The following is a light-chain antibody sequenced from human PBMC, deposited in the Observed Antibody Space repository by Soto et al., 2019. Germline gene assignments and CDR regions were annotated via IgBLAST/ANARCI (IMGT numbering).Light chain of an antibody. V-gene: IGKV1-5*01. CDR3: QQYDKYST. CDR1: QRISVS. CDR2: DAS. J-gene: IGKJ1*01. Sequence: IQMTQSPSTLSASVGDTVTITCRASQRISVSLACYQQKPEKAPILLIYDASTLQGGVPSRFSGSGSGTEFTLTVTSLQPEDFATYFCQQYDKYSTFGHGTKVYIK.